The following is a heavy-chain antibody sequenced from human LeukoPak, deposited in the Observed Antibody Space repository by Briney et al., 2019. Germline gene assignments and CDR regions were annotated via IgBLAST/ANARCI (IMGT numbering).Heavy chain of an antibody. J-gene: IGHJ6*03. D-gene: IGHD3-3*01. V-gene: IGHV1-18*01. CDR1: GYTFTSYG. Sequence: GASVKVSCKASGYTFTSYGISWVRQAPGQGLEWMGWISAYNGNTNYAQKLQGRVTMTTDTSTSTAYMELRSLRSDDTAVYYCATETITIFGVSPDKPGPPRGFSYYMDVWGKGTTVTVSS. CDR2: ISAYNGNT. CDR3: ATETITIFGVSPDKPGPPRGFSYYMDV.